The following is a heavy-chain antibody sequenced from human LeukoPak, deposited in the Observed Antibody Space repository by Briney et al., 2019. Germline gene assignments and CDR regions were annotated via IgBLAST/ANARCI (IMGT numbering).Heavy chain of an antibody. J-gene: IGHJ4*02. D-gene: IGHD4/OR15-4a*01. CDR1: GGSISSSSYY. CDR3: ARDRFYGGAVAPIDY. CDR2: IYYSGST. V-gene: IGHV4-39*07. Sequence: SETLSLTCTISGGSISSSSYYWGWIRQPPGKGLEWNGSIYYSGSTYYNPSLKSRVTISVDTSKNQFSLKLSSVTAADTAVYYCARDRFYGGAVAPIDYWGQGTLVTVSS.